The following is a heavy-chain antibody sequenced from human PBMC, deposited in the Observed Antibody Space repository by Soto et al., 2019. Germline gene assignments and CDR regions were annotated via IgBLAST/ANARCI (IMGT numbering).Heavy chain of an antibody. D-gene: IGHD3-16*01. CDR2: IKSKINGGTT. J-gene: IGHJ4*02. CDR3: TTDYAR. Sequence: GGSLRLSCAASGFSISNAWMHWVRQAPGKGLEWVGRIKSKINGGTTDYAAPVKDRFSISRDESKNTLYLQMNSLKTEDTAVYYCTTDYARGGQGTLVTVSS. V-gene: IGHV3-15*07. CDR1: GFSISNAW.